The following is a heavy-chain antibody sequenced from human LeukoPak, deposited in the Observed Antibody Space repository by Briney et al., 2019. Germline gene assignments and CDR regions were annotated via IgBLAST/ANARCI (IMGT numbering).Heavy chain of an antibody. Sequence: GGSLRLSCAAPSSIFSSHTMNWVRQAPGKGLEWVSSISRGSSDIKYADSVRGRFIISRDSAKNSLFLQLNSLRDEDMGFYYCAREYDSKGRFDWWGQGTLVTVSS. D-gene: IGHD3-22*01. CDR1: SSIFSSHT. CDR3: AREYDSKGRFDW. J-gene: IGHJ4*02. CDR2: ISRGSSDI. V-gene: IGHV3-21*01.